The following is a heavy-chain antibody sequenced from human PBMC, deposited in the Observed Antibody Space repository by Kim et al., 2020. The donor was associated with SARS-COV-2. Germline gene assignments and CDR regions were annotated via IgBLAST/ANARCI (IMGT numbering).Heavy chain of an antibody. D-gene: IGHD3-9*01. CDR3: ARQLLRYLRAGWFDP. CDR2: INHSGST. J-gene: IGHJ5*02. CDR1: GGSFSGYY. V-gene: IGHV4-34*01. Sequence: SETLSLTCAVYGGSFSGYYWSWIRQPPGKGLEWIGEINHSGSTNYNPSLKSRVTISVDTSKNQFSLKLSSVTAADTAVYYCARQLLRYLRAGWFDPWGQGTLVTVSS.